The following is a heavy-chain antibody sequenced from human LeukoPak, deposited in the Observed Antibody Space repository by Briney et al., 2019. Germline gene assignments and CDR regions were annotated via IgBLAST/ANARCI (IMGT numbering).Heavy chain of an antibody. V-gene: IGHV4-34*01. CDR3: AGRRTCTSCYVAFDY. Sequence: SETLSLTCAVYGGSFSRYYWSWLRQPPGKGLEWIGEINQSGATNYNPSLKSRFTISVDTSKNQFSLKLSTVTAADTAVYYCAGRRTCTSCYVAFDYWGQGTLVTVSS. J-gene: IGHJ4*02. D-gene: IGHD2-2*01. CDR2: INQSGAT. CDR1: GGSFSRYY.